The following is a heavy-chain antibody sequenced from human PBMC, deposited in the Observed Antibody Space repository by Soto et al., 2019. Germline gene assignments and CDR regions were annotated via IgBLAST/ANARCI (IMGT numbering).Heavy chain of an antibody. J-gene: IGHJ6*02. CDR1: GFTFSSYG. CDR2: IWYDGSNK. V-gene: IGHV3-33*01. Sequence: GGSLRLSCAASGFTFSSYGMHWVRQAPGKGLEWVAVIWYDGSNKYYADSVKGRFTISRDNSKNTLYLQMNSLRAEDTAVYYCARDLPQKTRLWRYYYYGMDVWGQGTTVTVSS. D-gene: IGHD2-21*01. CDR3: ARDLPQKTRLWRYYYYGMDV.